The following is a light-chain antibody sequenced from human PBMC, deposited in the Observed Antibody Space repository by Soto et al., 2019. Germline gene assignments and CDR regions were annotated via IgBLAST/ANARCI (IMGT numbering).Light chain of an antibody. CDR3: SSFAGSNIWV. J-gene: IGLJ3*02. CDR2: EVT. CDR1: NVGEYDY. V-gene: IGLV2-8*01. Sequence: QSALTQPPFASGSPGQSVTISCTGSNVGEYDYVSWYQQHPGKAPKLMIHEVTKRPSGVPDRFSGSKSGNTASLTVSGLQAEDEADYYCSSFAGSNIWVFGGGTKLTVL.